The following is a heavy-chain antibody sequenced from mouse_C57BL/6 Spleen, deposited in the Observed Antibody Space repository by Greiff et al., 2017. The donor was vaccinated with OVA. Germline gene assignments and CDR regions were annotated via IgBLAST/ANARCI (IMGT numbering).Heavy chain of an antibody. V-gene: IGHV1-42*01. D-gene: IGHD1-1*01. CDR1: GYSFTGYY. CDR2: INPSTGGT. CDR3: ARGGYGSSNWYFDV. Sequence: VQLKESGPELVKPGASVKISCKASGYSFTGYYMNWVKQSPEKSLEWIVEINPSTGGTTYNQTFKAKATLTVDKSSSTAYMQLKSRTSEDSAVYYGARGGYGSSNWYFDVWGTGTTVTVSS. J-gene: IGHJ1*03.